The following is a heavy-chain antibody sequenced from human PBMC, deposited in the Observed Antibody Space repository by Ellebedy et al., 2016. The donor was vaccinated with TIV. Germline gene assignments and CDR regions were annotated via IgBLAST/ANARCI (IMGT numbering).Heavy chain of an antibody. CDR1: GGSISSGDYY. D-gene: IGHD5-24*01. CDR3: ARGREMDTIGDAFDI. V-gene: IGHV4-30-4*01. CDR2: NYYRGNT. Sequence: MPSETLSLTCTVSGGSISSGDYYWSWIRQPPGKGLEWIGYNYYRGNTDYNPSLKSRVTISVERSKNQFSLKLSSVTAADTAVYYCARGREMDTIGDAFDIWGQGTSVTVSS. J-gene: IGHJ3*02.